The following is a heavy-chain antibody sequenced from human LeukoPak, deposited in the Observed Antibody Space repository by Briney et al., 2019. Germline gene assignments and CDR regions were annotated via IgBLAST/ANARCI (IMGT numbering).Heavy chain of an antibody. CDR3: AREIGSYNWFDP. CDR2: ISYDGSNK. Sequence: GGSLRLSCAASGFTLSSYAMHWVRQAPGKGREWVAVISYDGSNKYYADSVKGRFTISRDNSKNTLYLQMNSLRAEDTAVYYCAREIGSYNWFDPWGQGTLVTVSS. J-gene: IGHJ5*02. V-gene: IGHV3-30-3*01. CDR1: GFTLSSYA.